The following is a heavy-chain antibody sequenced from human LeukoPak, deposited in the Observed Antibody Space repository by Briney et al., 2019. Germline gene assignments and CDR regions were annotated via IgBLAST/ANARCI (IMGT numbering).Heavy chain of an antibody. CDR3: ARRPPGYSGYDFVKTRYYYFDY. J-gene: IGHJ4*02. CDR2: IYHSGST. D-gene: IGHD5-12*01. V-gene: IGHV4-38-2*02. Sequence: SETLSLTCTVSGYSISSGYYWGWIRQPPGKGLEWIGSIYHSGSTNYNPSLKSRVTMSVDTSKNQFSLKLSSVTAADTAVYYCARRPPGYSGYDFVKTRYYYFDYWGQGTLVTVSS. CDR1: GYSISSGYY.